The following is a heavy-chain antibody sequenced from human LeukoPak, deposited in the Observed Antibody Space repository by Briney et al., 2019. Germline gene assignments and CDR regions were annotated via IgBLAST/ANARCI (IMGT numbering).Heavy chain of an antibody. CDR1: GGTFSSYA. Sequence: SVKVSCKASGGTFSSYAISWVRQAPGQGLEWMGGIIPIFGTANNAQKSRGRVMITTAESTSTAYMDLSSLRSEDTAVSYCARVRSSSALRLAFDIWGQGTLVTVSS. J-gene: IGHJ3*02. CDR2: IIPIFGTA. CDR3: ARVRSSSALRLAFDI. V-gene: IGHV1-69*05. D-gene: IGHD6-6*01.